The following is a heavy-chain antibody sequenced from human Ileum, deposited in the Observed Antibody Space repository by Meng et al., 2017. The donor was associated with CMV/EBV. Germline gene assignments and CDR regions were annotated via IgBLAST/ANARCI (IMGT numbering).Heavy chain of an antibody. CDR1: GGSTTDY. J-gene: IGHJ4*02. CDR2: ISYSGTT. CDR3: ARDMSIRWFYY. D-gene: IGHD3-3*02. Sequence: LLLAEAGPGPGKPSGALVLTCSVSGGSTTDYWGWIRQPPGKGLEWIGSISYSGTTYYNPSLKSRLTVSLDTSKTQFSLMLTSVTAADTAVYHCARDMSIRWFYYWGQGTLVTVSS. V-gene: IGHV4-39*07.